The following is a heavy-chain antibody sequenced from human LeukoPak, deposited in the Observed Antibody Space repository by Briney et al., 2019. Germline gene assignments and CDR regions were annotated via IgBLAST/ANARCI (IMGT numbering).Heavy chain of an antibody. J-gene: IGHJ6*02. Sequence: GGSLRLSCAASGFTFSSYSMNWVRQAPGKGLEWVSSISSSSSYIYYADSVKGRFTISRGNAKNSLYLQMNSLRAEDTAVYYCGREFRPYGMDVWGQGTTVTVSS. CDR3: GREFRPYGMDV. V-gene: IGHV3-21*01. CDR1: GFTFSSYS. CDR2: ISSSSSYI.